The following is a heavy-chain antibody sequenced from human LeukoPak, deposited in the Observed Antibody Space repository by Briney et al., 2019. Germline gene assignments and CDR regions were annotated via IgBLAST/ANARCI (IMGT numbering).Heavy chain of an antibody. CDR2: ISLDGSDK. V-gene: IGHV3-7*05. J-gene: IGHJ4*02. Sequence: GVSLRLSCAASGFTFTNYWMSWVRQAPGKGLEWVANISLDGSDKYYMDSVKGRFTISRHNPKNSQYLQMNSLRAEDTAVYYCARDTSYNTFDYWGQGTLVTVSS. CDR3: ARDTSYNTFDY. D-gene: IGHD5-24*01. CDR1: GFTFTNYW.